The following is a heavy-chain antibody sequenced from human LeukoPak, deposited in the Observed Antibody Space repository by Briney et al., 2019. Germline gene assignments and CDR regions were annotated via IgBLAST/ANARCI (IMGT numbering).Heavy chain of an antibody. V-gene: IGHV3-53*01. Sequence: PGGSLRFSCAASGFTVSSNYMSWVRQAPGKGLEGGSIIYSGGSTFYADSVKGRFTISRDNAKNSLYLQMSSLRAEDTAVYYCARVRYYVSGSYSGDYYYYMDVWGKGTTVTISS. D-gene: IGHD3-10*01. J-gene: IGHJ6*03. CDR1: GFTVSSNY. CDR2: IYSGGST. CDR3: ARVRYYVSGSYSGDYYYYMDV.